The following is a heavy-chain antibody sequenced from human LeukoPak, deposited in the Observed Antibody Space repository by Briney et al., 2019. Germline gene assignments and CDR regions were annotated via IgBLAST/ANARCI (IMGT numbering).Heavy chain of an antibody. Sequence: PSETQSLTCSVSGSSITTDFYWAWIRQPPGKGLEWIADTWHTGSAYFNPSLKSRVTMSVDTSKNQLSLRLTSVTAADTAVYFCSRRKYAYDRNGFYTENFFDTWGLGTLVTVSS. J-gene: IGHJ4*02. D-gene: IGHD3-22*01. V-gene: IGHV4-38-2*01. CDR2: TWHTGSA. CDR1: GSSITTDFY. CDR3: SRRKYAYDRNGFYTENFFDT.